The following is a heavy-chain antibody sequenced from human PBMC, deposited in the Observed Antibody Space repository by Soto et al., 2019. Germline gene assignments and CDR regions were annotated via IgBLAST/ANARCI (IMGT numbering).Heavy chain of an antibody. Sequence: PGGSLRLSCAASGFTFRSYGMHWVRQAPGKGLEWVAGIFYDGRNKYYADSVKGRFTISRDNSMNTVNLQMNSLRAEDTAVYYCAKAGYYASSTYLELDHWGPGSPVTAPS. CDR1: GFTFRSYG. D-gene: IGHD3-3*01. V-gene: IGHV3-30*18. CDR3: AKAGYYASSTYLELDH. J-gene: IGHJ4*02. CDR2: IFYDGRNK.